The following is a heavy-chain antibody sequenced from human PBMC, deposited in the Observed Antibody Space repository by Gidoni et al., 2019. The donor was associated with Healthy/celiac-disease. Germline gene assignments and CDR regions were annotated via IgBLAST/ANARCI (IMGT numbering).Heavy chain of an antibody. Sequence: QVQLQESGPGLVKPSETLSLTCTVSGGPISSYYWSWIRQPPGKGLEWIGYIYYSGSTNYNPSLKSRVTISVDTSKNQFSLKLSSVTAADTAVYYCARGGPLTAVAGTHWFDPWGQGTLVTVSS. CDR1: GGPISSYY. J-gene: IGHJ5*02. D-gene: IGHD6-19*01. CDR3: ARGGPLTAVAGTHWFDP. V-gene: IGHV4-59*01. CDR2: IYYSGST.